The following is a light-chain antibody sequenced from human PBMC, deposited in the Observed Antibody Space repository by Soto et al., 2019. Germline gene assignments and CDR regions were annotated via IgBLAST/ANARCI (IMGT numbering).Light chain of an antibody. V-gene: IGKV1-5*01. CDR2: DAS. J-gene: IGKJ1*01. CDR3: QQYETCPGT. Sequence: DIKMTQSPSTLPASVGDTVTVTCRASQSVSGWLAWYQQKPGEAPKLLIYDASALQRGVQSLFSGSGSGTKFTLTIASLQHDDFATYYCQQYETCPGTFGPGTKV. CDR1: QSVSGW.